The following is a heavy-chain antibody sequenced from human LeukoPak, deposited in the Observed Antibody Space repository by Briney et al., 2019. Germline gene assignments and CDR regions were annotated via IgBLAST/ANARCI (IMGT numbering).Heavy chain of an antibody. V-gene: IGHV4-38-2*01. J-gene: IGHJ4*02. CDR1: GDSISSGYY. CDR2: IYNRGST. D-gene: IGHD6-19*01. Sequence: PSETLSHTCAVSGDSISSGYYWGWIRQPPGKGREGIGSIYNRGSTYYNPSLKSGVTISVDTSKLQFPLNLSSVTAADTADYSCERDSRSGWPIDYWGQGTLVTVSS. CDR3: ERDSRSGWPIDY.